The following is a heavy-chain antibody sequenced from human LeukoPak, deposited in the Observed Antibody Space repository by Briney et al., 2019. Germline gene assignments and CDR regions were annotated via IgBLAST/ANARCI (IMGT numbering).Heavy chain of an antibody. D-gene: IGHD2-21*02. CDR3: ARVGCGGDCYADAFDI. V-gene: IGHV1-18*01. Sequence: ASVKVSCKASGYTFTSYGISWVRQAPGQGLEWMGWISAYNGNTNYAQKLQGRVTMTTDTSTSTAYMELRSLRSDDTAIYYCARVGCGGDCYADAFDIWGQGTMVTVSS. CDR2: ISAYNGNT. CDR1: GYTFTSYG. J-gene: IGHJ3*02.